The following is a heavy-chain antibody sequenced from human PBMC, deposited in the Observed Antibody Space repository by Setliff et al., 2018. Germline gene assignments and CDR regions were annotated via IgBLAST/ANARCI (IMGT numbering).Heavy chain of an antibody. D-gene: IGHD6-13*01. CDR3: ARAAGYSSSWYHYYYGMDV. J-gene: IGHJ6*02. Sequence: ASETLSLTCGVSGYSISSGYYWGWIRQPPGKGLEWIGSIYRTGTTHYNPSLKSRVTMSVDTSKNQFSLKLSSVTAADTAVYYCARAAGYSSSWYHYYYGMDVWGQGTTVTVSS. CDR1: GYSISSGYY. V-gene: IGHV4-38-2*01. CDR2: IYRTGTT.